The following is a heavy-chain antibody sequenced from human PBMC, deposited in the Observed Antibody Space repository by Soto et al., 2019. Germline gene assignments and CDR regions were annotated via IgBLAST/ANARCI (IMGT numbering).Heavy chain of an antibody. V-gene: IGHV4-34*01. Sequence: SETLSLTCAVYGGSFSGYYWSWIRQPPGKGLEWIGEINHSGSTNYNPSLKSRVTISVDTSKNQISLKLTSVTAADTAVYYCATDSTSRYYGMDVWGQGTTVTVSS. CDR1: GGSFSGYY. J-gene: IGHJ6*02. CDR2: INHSGST. CDR3: ATDSTSRYYGMDV. D-gene: IGHD2-2*01.